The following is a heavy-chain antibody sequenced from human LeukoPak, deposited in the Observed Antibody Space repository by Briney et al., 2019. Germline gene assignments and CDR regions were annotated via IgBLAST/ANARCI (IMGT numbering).Heavy chain of an antibody. CDR1: GYTFTNYD. CDR3: ARDAVRTYYYDSSGILDY. J-gene: IGHJ4*02. D-gene: IGHD3-22*01. V-gene: IGHV1-8*01. CDR2: MSPNNGDT. Sequence: ASVKVSCKTSGYTFTNYDINWVRQATGQGLEWLGWMSPNNGDTGYAQKFQGRVTMTRDTSTNTAYMELRGLTSEDTAVYYCARDAVRTYYYDSSGILDYWGQGTLVTVSS.